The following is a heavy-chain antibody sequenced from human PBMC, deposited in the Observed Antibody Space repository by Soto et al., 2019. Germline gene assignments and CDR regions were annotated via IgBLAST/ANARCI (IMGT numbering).Heavy chain of an antibody. J-gene: IGHJ4*02. CDR3: AKGSYADYAPVDY. V-gene: IGHV3-30*18. Sequence: QVQLVESGGGVVQPGRSLRLSCAASGVTFSSYGMHWVRQAPGKGLEWGAVISYDGSNISYADSVKGRFTISRDNSKNKLYLQMNSLTAEDTAVYYCAKGSYADYAPVDYWGQGTLVTVSS. D-gene: IGHD4-17*01. CDR1: GVTFSSYG. CDR2: ISYDGSNI.